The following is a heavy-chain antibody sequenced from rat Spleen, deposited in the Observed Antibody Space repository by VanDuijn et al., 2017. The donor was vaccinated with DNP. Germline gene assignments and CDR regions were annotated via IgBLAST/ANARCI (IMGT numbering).Heavy chain of an antibody. Sequence: EVQLVESGGGLVQPGRSLKLSCAASGFTFSDYYMAWVRQAPKKGLEWVASISYEGSSTYYGDSVKGRFTISRDNAKSTLYLQMNSLRSEDTATYYCARHPYYSGDDATDAWGQGTSVTVSS. V-gene: IGHV5-22*01. J-gene: IGHJ4*01. D-gene: IGHD1-1*01. CDR1: GFTFSDYY. CDR2: ISYEGSST. CDR3: ARHPYYSGDDATDA.